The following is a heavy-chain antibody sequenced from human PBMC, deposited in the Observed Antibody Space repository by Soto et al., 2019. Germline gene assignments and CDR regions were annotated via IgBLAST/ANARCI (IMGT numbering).Heavy chain of an antibody. Sequence: GGSLRLSCAVSGFTFYSYPMHWVRQAPGKGLEWVAVVSYDGTKEYYADSVKGRFTISRDNSKSTLSLQMNSLRADDTAVYYCARAEYSSSWSPYYYYYGMDVWGQGTTVTVSS. CDR2: VSYDGTKE. V-gene: IGHV3-30*14. CDR3: ARAEYSSSWSPYYYYYGMDV. CDR1: GFTFYSYP. D-gene: IGHD6-13*01. J-gene: IGHJ6*02.